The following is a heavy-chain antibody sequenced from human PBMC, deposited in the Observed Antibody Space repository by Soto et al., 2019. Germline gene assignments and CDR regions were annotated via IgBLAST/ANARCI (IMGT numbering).Heavy chain of an antibody. CDR2: IYYRGNA. J-gene: IGHJ4*02. CDR1: DDSINSDKYY. V-gene: IGHV4-39*01. CDR3: ARLEGLATISYYFDV. Sequence: QLQLQESGPGLVKPSETLSLTCSVSDDSINSDKYYWGWIRQPPGKGLEWIGSIYYRGNAYYNPSRQTRVTIALDKARSQFSLKLNSGTDADSAVYFCARLEGLATISYYFDVWGPGALVTVSS. D-gene: IGHD3-9*01.